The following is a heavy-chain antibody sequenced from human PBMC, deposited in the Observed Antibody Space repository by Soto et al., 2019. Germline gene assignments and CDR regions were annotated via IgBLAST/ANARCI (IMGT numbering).Heavy chain of an antibody. CDR2: IYYSGST. V-gene: IGHV4-31*03. Sequence: SETLSLTCTVSGGSISSGGYYWSWIRQHPEKGLEWIGYIYYSGSTYYKPSLKSRVTISVDTSKNQFSLKLSSVTAADTAVYYCARDRGYDILTGYRNPYYFDYWGQGTLVTVSS. CDR1: GGSISSGGYY. J-gene: IGHJ4*02. CDR3: ARDRGYDILTGYRNPYYFDY. D-gene: IGHD3-9*01.